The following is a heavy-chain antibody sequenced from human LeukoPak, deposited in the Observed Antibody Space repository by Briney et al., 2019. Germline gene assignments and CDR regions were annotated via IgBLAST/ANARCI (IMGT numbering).Heavy chain of an antibody. J-gene: IGHJ4*02. CDR3: AKVGYYGSGSYYYFDY. D-gene: IGHD3-10*01. Sequence: PGGSLRLSCAASGFTFSSYGMHWVRQAPGKGLEWVAFIRYDGSNKYYADSVKGRFTISRDNSKNTLYLQMNGLRAEDTAVYYCAKVGYYGSGSYYYFDYWGQGTLVTVSS. CDR1: GFTFSSYG. CDR2: IRYDGSNK. V-gene: IGHV3-30*02.